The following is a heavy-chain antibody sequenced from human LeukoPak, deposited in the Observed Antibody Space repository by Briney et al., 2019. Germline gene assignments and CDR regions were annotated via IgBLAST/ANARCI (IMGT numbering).Heavy chain of an antibody. D-gene: IGHD5-18*01. CDR1: GFTFSDYY. V-gene: IGHV3-11*01. Sequence: PGGSLRLSCAASGFTFSDYYMSWIRQAPGKGLEWVSYISSSGSTIYYADSVKGRFTISRDNAKNSLYLQMNSLRAEDTAVYYCARDAQQDTAMEAPFDYWGQGTLVTVSS. CDR2: ISSSGSTI. CDR3: ARDAQQDTAMEAPFDY. J-gene: IGHJ4*02.